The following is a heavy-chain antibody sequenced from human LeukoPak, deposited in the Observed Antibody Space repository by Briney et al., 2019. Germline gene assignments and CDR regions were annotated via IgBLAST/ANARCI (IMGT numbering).Heavy chain of an antibody. V-gene: IGHV4-34*01. CDR3: ARGGCSSTSCYIYFDY. CDR2: INHSGST. D-gene: IGHD2-2*02. J-gene: IGHJ4*02. CDR1: GGSFSGYY. Sequence: PSGTLSLTCAVYGGSFSGYYWSWIRQPPGKGLEWIGEINHSGSTNYNPSLKSRVTISVDTSKNQFPLKLSSVTAADTAVYYCARGGCSSTSCYIYFDYWGQGTLVTVSS.